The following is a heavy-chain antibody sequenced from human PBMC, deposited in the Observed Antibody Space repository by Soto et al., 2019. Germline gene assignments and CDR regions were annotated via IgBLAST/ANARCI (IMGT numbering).Heavy chain of an antibody. CDR3: ARGSFSSSSSWFDP. CDR2: IYYSGRT. Sequence: PSETLSLTCTGSGGSISSGGYYWSWIRQHPGKGLEWIGYIYYSGRTYYNPSLHGRVSIAVDTTENQFSLKLTSVTAADTSVYYCARGSFSSSSSWFDPWGRGTLVTVSS. J-gene: IGHJ5*02. CDR1: GGSISSGGYY. D-gene: IGHD6-6*01. V-gene: IGHV4-31*03.